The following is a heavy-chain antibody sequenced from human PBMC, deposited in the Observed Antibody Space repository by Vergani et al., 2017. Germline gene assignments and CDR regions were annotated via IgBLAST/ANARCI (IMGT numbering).Heavy chain of an antibody. CDR1: GGSISSGGYY. J-gene: IGHJ5*02. Sequence: QVQLQESGPGLVKPSQTLSLTCTVSGGSISSGGYYWSWIRQHPGKGLEWIGYIYYSGSTYYNPSLKSRVTISVDTSKNQFSLKLSSVTAADTAVYYCVRVILATLGLGYDFWSGSHNWFDPWGQGTLVTVSS. CDR3: VRVILATLGLGYDFWSGSHNWFDP. D-gene: IGHD3-3*01. CDR2: IYYSGST. V-gene: IGHV4-31*03.